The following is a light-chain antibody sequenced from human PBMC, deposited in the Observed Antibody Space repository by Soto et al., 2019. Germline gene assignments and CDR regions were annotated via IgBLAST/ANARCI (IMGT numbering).Light chain of an antibody. CDR2: EVT. CDR3: SSYTNINTRACV. J-gene: IGLJ1*01. V-gene: IGLV2-14*01. CDR1: SRDIGSYNV. Sequence: QSALSQPASVSGSPGQSITISCTGTSRDIGSYNVVSWYQQHASKAPKLIIYEVTDRPSGVSNRFSGSKSGNTASLTISGLQAEDEAEYYCSSYTNINTRACVFGTGTKVTV.